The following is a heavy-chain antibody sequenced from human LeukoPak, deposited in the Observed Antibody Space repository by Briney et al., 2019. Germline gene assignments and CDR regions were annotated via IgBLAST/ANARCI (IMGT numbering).Heavy chain of an antibody. CDR2: INPNSGDT. J-gene: IGHJ4*02. Sequence: AASVKVSCKASGYTFTAYHMHWVRQAPGQGLEWMGRINPNSGDTNYAQKFRGRVTMTRDTSISTAYMELSRLRSDDTAVYYCARDYCSSTSCLFDYWGQGTLVSVSS. D-gene: IGHD2-2*01. V-gene: IGHV1-2*06. CDR3: ARDYCSSTSCLFDY. CDR1: GYTFTAYH.